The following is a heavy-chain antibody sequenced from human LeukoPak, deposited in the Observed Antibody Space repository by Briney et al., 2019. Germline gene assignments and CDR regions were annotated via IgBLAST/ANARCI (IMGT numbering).Heavy chain of an antibody. CDR1: GFTFDDYD. CDR2: INWSGGSK. J-gene: IGHJ6*03. D-gene: IGHD3-10*01. CDR3: AREAQGYYGSGSSRYYYYMDV. V-gene: IGHV3-20*04. Sequence: PAESLRLSCAASGFTFDDYDLSWIRQAPGKGLEWVGCINWSGGSKDNAYPVRGRITISRDNAKISLYLQMNSLRAEDTALYYCAREAQGYYGSGSSRYYYYMDVWGKGTTVTVSS.